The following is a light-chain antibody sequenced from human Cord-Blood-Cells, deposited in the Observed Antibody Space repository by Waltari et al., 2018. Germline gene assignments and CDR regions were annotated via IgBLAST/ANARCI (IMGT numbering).Light chain of an antibody. V-gene: IGLV2-11*01. CDR1: SSDVGGYNY. CDR3: CSYAGSYTYVV. J-gene: IGLJ2*01. CDR2: DVS. Sequence: QSALTQPRSVSGSPGQSVTISCTGTSSDVGGYNYVSWYQQHPGKAPKLMIYDVSKRPSGGPGRFPGSKSCNTASLTISGLQAEDEADYYCCSYAGSYTYVVFGGGTKLTVL.